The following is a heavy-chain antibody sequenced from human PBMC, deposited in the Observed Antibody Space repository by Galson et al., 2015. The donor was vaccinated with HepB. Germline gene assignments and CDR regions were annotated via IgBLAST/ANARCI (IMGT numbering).Heavy chain of an antibody. CDR1: GLIVSRNH. V-gene: IGHV3-53*01. J-gene: IGHJ4*02. D-gene: IGHD5-12*01. CDR2: IYSGGTT. Sequence: SLRLSCAAPGLIVSRNHMSRVRQAPGKGLEWVSVIYSGGTTYYADSVKGRFTISRDNSKNTLYLQMNSLRAEDTAVYYCAREYSASWYSGLGYWGQGTLVTVSS. CDR3: AREYSASWYSGLGY.